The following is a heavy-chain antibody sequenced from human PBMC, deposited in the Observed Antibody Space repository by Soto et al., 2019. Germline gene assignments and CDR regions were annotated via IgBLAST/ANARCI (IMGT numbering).Heavy chain of an antibody. Sequence: PGGSLRLSCAASGFTFDDYAMHWVRQAPGKGLEWVSGISWNSGSIGYADSVKGRFTISRDNAKNSLYLQMNSLRAEDTALYYCAKAQYYYGSGSYFAFDYWGQGTLVTVSS. CDR1: GFTFDDYA. V-gene: IGHV3-9*01. D-gene: IGHD3-10*01. CDR3: AKAQYYYGSGSYFAFDY. CDR2: ISWNSGSI. J-gene: IGHJ4*02.